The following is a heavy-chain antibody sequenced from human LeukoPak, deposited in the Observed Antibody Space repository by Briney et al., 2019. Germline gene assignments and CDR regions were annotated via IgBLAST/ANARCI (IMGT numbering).Heavy chain of an antibody. CDR3: ARPNNYYGSGFDP. CDR2: IIPIFGTA. D-gene: IGHD3-10*01. CDR1: GYTFTGYY. J-gene: IGHJ5*02. V-gene: IGHV1-69*13. Sequence: GASVKVSCKASGYTFTGYYMHWMRQAPGQGLEWMGGIIPIFGTANYAQKFQGRVTITADESTSTAYMELSSLRSEDTAVYYCARPNNYYGSGFDPWGQGTLVTVSS.